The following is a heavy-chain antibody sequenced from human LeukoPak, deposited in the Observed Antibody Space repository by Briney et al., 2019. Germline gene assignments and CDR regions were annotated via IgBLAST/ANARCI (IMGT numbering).Heavy chain of an antibody. CDR2: ISGSGGST. CDR1: GFTFSSYA. Sequence: GGSLRLSCAASGFTFSSYAMSWVRQAPGKGLEWVSAISGSGGSTYYADSVKGRFTISRDNSKNTLYLQMNSLRAEDTAVYYCARDPSERVSSSHFDYWGQGTLVTVSS. D-gene: IGHD6-13*01. V-gene: IGHV3-23*01. J-gene: IGHJ4*02. CDR3: ARDPSERVSSSHFDY.